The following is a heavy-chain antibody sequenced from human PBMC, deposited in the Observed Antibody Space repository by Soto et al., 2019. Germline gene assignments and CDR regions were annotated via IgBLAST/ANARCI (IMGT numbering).Heavy chain of an antibody. V-gene: IGHV4-4*02. CDR2: IYRSGST. CDR3: ARAGSSGWPNWLDP. Sequence: SETLSLTCAVSGGSISSSNWWSWVRQPPGKGLEWIGEIYRSGSTNYNPSLKSRVTISVDKSKNQFSLKLSSVTAADTAVYYCARAGSSGWPNWLDPWGKGTPVTVSS. D-gene: IGHD6-19*01. J-gene: IGHJ5*02. CDR1: GGSISSSNW.